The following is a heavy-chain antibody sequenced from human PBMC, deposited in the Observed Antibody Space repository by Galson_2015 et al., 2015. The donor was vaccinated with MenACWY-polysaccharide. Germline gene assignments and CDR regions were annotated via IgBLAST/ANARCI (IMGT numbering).Heavy chain of an antibody. Sequence: SVKVSCKASGRSFSSYSFSWLRQAPGQGLEWMGRIIPIVGVPNYAQKFQGRVTITADRPTSTVYMELSSLTSEDTAFYYCAREYSMSSVLASSHDVGGQAPLGAFAS. CDR2: IIPIVGVP. J-gene: IGHJ4*02. CDR1: GRSFSSYS. D-gene: IGHD6-6*01. CDR3: AREYSMSSVLASSHDV. V-gene: IGHV1-69*04.